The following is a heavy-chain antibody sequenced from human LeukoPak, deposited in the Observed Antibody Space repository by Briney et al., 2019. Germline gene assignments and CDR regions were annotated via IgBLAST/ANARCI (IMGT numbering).Heavy chain of an antibody. V-gene: IGHV3-48*03. Sequence: GGSLRLSCAASGFTFSSYEMNWVRQAPGKGLEWVSYISTSGSTIYYADSVKGRFTISRDNAKNSLYLQMNSLRGEDTALYYCARGGTRTYYYYMDVWGKGTTVTISS. CDR2: ISTSGSTI. CDR1: GFTFSSYE. J-gene: IGHJ6*03. D-gene: IGHD1-7*01. CDR3: ARGGTRTYYYYMDV.